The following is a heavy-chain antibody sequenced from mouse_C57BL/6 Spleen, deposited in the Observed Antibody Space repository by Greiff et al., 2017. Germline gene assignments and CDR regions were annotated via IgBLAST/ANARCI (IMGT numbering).Heavy chain of an antibody. CDR2: IYPSDSET. V-gene: IGHV1-61*01. Sequence: QVQLQQPGAELVRPGSSVKLSCKASGYTFTSYWMDWVKQRPGQGLEWIGNIYPSDSETHYNQKFKDKATLTVDKSSSNAYMQLSSLTSEDSAVXYCARSNEVYGNCCDDGGQGPTPPASS. D-gene: IGHD2-10*02. CDR1: GYTFTSYW. J-gene: IGHJ2*01. CDR3: ARSNEVYGNCCDD.